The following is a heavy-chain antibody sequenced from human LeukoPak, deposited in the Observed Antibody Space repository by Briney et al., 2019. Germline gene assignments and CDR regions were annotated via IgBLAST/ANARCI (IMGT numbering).Heavy chain of an antibody. V-gene: IGHV3-30-3*01. J-gene: IGHJ4*02. D-gene: IGHD1-26*01. CDR3: ASSLGYYFDY. CDR1: GFTFSSYA. CDR2: ISYDGSNK. Sequence: GGSLRLSCAASGFTFSSYAMSWVRQAPGKGLEWVAVISYDGSNKYYADSVKGRFTISRDNSKNTLYLQMNSLRAEDTAVYYCASSLGYYFDYWGQGTLVTVSS.